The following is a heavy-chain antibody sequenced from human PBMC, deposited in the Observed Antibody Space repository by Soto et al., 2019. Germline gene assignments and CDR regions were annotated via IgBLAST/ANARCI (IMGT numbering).Heavy chain of an antibody. CDR2: ISSSSSYI. CDR3: ARAHYCDSSRWYFVL. Sequence: EVQLVESGGGLVKPGGSLRLSCAASGFTFSSYSMNWVRQAPGKGLEWVSSISSSSSYIYYVDSVKGRFTISRDNAKKSRYLQMNSLKAEDTAVYYGARAHYCDSSRWYFVLWGRGTLVTVCS. J-gene: IGHJ2*01. CDR1: GFTFSSYS. V-gene: IGHV3-21*01. D-gene: IGHD3-22*01.